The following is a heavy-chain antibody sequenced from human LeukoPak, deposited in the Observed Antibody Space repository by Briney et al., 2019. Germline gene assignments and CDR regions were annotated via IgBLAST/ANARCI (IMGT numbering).Heavy chain of an antibody. CDR1: GGSISSSSYY. Sequence: SETLSLTCTVSGGSISSSSYYWGWIRQPPGKGLEWIGSIYYSGSTYYNPSLKSRVTISVDTSKNQFSLKLSSVTAADTAVYYCAGDIVATNFDYWGQGTLVTVSS. D-gene: IGHD5-12*01. CDR2: IYYSGST. J-gene: IGHJ4*02. CDR3: AGDIVATNFDY. V-gene: IGHV4-39*01.